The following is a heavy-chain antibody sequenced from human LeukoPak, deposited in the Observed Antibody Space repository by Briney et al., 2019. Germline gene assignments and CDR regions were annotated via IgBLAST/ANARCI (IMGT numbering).Heavy chain of an antibody. CDR1: GFTFSIYS. J-gene: IGHJ6*02. CDR3: ARDQTPQKYSSSWYYYYGMDV. CDR2: ISSSSSYI. D-gene: IGHD6-13*01. V-gene: IGHV3-21*01. Sequence: GGSLRLSCAASGFTFSIYSMNWVRQAPGKGLEWVSSISSSSSYIYYADSVKGRFTISRDNAKNSLYLQMNSLRAEDTAVYYCARDQTPQKYSSSWYYYYGMDVWGQGTTVTVSS.